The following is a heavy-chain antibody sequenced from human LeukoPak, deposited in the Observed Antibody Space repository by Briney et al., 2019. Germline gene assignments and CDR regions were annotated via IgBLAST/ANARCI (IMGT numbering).Heavy chain of an antibody. J-gene: IGHJ4*02. D-gene: IGHD1-26*01. CDR3: AKDSSSGTYYDY. V-gene: IGHV3-23*01. CDR1: GFTFSSYD. CDR2: ISGSGGST. Sequence: GGSLRLSCAASGFTFSSYDMSWVRQPPGKGLEWVSAISGSGGSTYYADSVKGRSTISRDNSKNTLYLQMNSLRAEDTAVYYCAKDSSSGTYYDYWGQGTLVTVSS.